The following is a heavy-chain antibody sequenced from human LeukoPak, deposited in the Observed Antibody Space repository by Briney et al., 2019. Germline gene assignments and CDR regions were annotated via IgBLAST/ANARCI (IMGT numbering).Heavy chain of an antibody. D-gene: IGHD3-22*01. CDR2: ISYDGSNK. Sequence: GRSLRLSCAASGFTFSSYGMHWVRQAPGKGLEWVAVISYDGSNKYYADSVKGRFTISRDNSKNTLYLQMNSLRAEDTAVYYCAKDFSSTMIVVVISTDAFDIWGQRTMVTVSS. CDR1: GFTFSSYG. V-gene: IGHV3-30*18. CDR3: AKDFSSTMIVVVISTDAFDI. J-gene: IGHJ3*02.